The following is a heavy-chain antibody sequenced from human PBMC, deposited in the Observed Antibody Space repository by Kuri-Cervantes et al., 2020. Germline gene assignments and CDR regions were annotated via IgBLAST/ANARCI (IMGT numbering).Heavy chain of an antibody. CDR1: GFTVSSNS. V-gene: IGHV3-53*01. D-gene: IGHD5-18*01. CDR2: IYSGGST. CDR3: ARVIVDTAMIITTDAFDI. Sequence: GGCLRPSCAATGFTVSSNSMSWVRQAPGKGLEWVSVIYSGGSTYYADSVKGRFTISRDNSKNTLYLQMNSLRAEDTAVYYCARVIVDTAMIITTDAFDIWGQGTMVTVSS. J-gene: IGHJ3*02.